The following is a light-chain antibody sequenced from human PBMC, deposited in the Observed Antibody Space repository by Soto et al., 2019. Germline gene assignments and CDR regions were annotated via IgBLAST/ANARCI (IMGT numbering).Light chain of an antibody. J-gene: IGKJ1*01. V-gene: IGKV3-11*01. CDR1: QSVSNY. CDR2: AAS. Sequence: IVLTQSPATLSLSPGERATLSCRASQSVSNYLAWYQQKPGQAPRLLIYAASNRATGIPARFSGSGSGTDFTLTISSLEPEDFAVYYCQQRSNWPPWTFGQGTKVEIK. CDR3: QQRSNWPPWT.